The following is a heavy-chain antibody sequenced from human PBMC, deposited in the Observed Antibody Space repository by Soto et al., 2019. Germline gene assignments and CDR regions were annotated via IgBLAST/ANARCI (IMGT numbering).Heavy chain of an antibody. CDR1: GFTFSSYA. V-gene: IGHV3-23*01. D-gene: IGHD6-13*01. Sequence: PGGSLRLSCAASGFTFSSYAMSWVRQAPGKGLEWVSAISGSGGSTYYADSVKGRFTISRDNSKNTLYLQMNSLRAEDTAVYYCAKDHEYSSSWLSSNNLFDPWGQGTLVTVSS. J-gene: IGHJ5*02. CDR3: AKDHEYSSSWLSSNNLFDP. CDR2: ISGSGGST.